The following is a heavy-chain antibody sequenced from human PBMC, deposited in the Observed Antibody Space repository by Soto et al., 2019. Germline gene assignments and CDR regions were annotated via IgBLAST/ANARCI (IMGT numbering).Heavy chain of an antibody. V-gene: IGHV4-4*07. CDR1: GGSISNYY. CDR3: ARGGQDFWSGPFDY. CDR2: IDTSGST. Sequence: SETLSLTCTVSGGSISNYYCNWIRQPAGKGLEWIGRIDTSGSTNYNPSLKSRVTMSVDTSKQEFSLKLSSVTAADTALYYCARGGQDFWSGPFDYWGRGALVTV. J-gene: IGHJ4*02. D-gene: IGHD3-3*01.